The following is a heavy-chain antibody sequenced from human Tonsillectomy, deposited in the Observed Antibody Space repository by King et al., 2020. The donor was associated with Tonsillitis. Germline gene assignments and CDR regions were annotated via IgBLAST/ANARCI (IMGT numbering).Heavy chain of an antibody. CDR3: ARGWNDYVWGSYGVDV. Sequence: VQLQQWGAGLLKPSETLSLTCAVYGGSFSGYYWIWIRQPPGKGLEWIGEINHSGSTNYNPSLKSRVTISLDTSKNQFALKLSSVTAADTAVYCCARGWNDYVWGSYGVDVWGQGTTVTVSS. D-gene: IGHD3-16*01. V-gene: IGHV4-34*01. CDR2: INHSGST. J-gene: IGHJ6*02. CDR1: GGSFSGYY.